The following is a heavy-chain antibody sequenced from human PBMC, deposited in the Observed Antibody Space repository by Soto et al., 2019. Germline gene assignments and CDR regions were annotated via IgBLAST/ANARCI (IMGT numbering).Heavy chain of an antibody. CDR2: ISAYNGNT. J-gene: IGHJ6*02. V-gene: IGHV1-18*01. CDR3: ARLVGDSDILTGYPQILYNMDV. CDR1: GYTFTSYG. D-gene: IGHD3-9*01. Sequence: QVQLVQSGAEVKKPGASVKVSCKASGYTFTSYGISWVRQAPGQGLEWMGWISAYNGNTNYAQKLQGRVTMTTDTSTSTAYMELRSLRSDDTAVYYCARLVGDSDILTGYPQILYNMDVWGQGTTVTVSS.